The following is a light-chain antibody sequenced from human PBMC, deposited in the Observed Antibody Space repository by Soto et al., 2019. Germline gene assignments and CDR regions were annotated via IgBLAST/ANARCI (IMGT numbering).Light chain of an antibody. V-gene: IGKV3-11*01. CDR1: QSISSY. CDR2: DAS. CDR3: QQRSDWPPIT. Sequence: EIVLTQSPDTLSLSPGDRATLSCRASQSISSYLAWYQQKPGQSPRLLIYDASIRATGIPARFSGSGSGTDFTLTISSLEPEDFAVYYCQQRSDWPPITFGQGTRLEIK. J-gene: IGKJ5*01.